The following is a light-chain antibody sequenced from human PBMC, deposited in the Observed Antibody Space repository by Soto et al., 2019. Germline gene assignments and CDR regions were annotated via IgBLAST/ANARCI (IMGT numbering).Light chain of an antibody. Sequence: EIVLTQSPGTLSLSPGERATLSCRASQSVSSNYLAWYQQKPGQAPRLLISGASSRTTGIPDRFSGSGSGTDFTLSISRLEPEDFATYYCQQYNTFLTFGGGTKVEIK. CDR2: GAS. V-gene: IGKV3-20*01. CDR1: QSVSSNY. J-gene: IGKJ4*01. CDR3: QQYNTFLT.